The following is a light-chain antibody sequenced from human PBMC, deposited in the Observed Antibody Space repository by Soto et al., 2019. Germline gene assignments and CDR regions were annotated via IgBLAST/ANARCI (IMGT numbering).Light chain of an antibody. J-gene: IGLJ2*01. V-gene: IGLV2-14*03. CDR3: SSYTRSGAV. CDR1: SSDVGDRKF. CDR2: DVS. Sequence: QSALTQPASVSGSPGQSTAISCTGTSSDVGDRKFVSWYQHHPGKAPKLIIFDVSHRPSGVSNRVYGSNSGGTASLTISGLQAEDVADYYCSSYTRSGAVCVGGTKVTVL.